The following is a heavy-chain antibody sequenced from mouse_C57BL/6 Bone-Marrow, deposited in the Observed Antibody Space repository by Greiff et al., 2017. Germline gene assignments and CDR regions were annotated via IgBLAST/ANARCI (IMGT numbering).Heavy chain of an antibody. V-gene: IGHV1-64*01. CDR3: ARSGNWHYFGY. J-gene: IGHJ2*01. D-gene: IGHD4-1*02. CDR1: GYTFTSYW. CDR2: IHPNSGST. Sequence: VQLQQPGAELVQPGASVTLSCKASGYTFTSYWMHWVKQRPGQGLEWIGMIHPNSGSTNYNEKFKSKATLTVDKSSRTAYMQLSSLTSEDSAVYDCARSGNWHYFGYWGQGTTVTVSS.